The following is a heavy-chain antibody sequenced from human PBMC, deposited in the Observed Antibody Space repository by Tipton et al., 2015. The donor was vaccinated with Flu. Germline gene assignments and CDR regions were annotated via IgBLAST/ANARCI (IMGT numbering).Heavy chain of an antibody. CDR2: IYTSGST. CDR1: GGSISSYY. V-gene: IGHV4-4*07. Sequence: TLSPTCTVSGGSISSYYWSWIRHPAGKGLEWIGRIYTSGSTNYNPSLKSRVTMSVDTSRYQFSLKLYSVTAADTAVFYCARDRLARGFDHWGQGTLVTVSS. CDR3: ARDRLARGFDH. J-gene: IGHJ5*02. D-gene: IGHD6-6*01.